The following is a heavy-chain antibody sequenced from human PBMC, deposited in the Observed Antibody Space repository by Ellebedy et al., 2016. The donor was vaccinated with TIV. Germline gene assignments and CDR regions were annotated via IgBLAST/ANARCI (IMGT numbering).Heavy chain of an antibody. D-gene: IGHD1-1*01. CDR2: MSISGLT. V-gene: IGHV4-4*07. J-gene: IGHJ6*03. CDR1: DDSITTYY. CDR3: SRGLGDDHFYIDV. Sequence: SETLSLXXSVPDDSITTYYWSWVRRPAGKGLEWLGRMSISGLTSYNPSLKSRVTMLVDTSKNQFSLELRSVTAADTAVYYCSRGLGDDHFYIDVWGKGTTVTVSS.